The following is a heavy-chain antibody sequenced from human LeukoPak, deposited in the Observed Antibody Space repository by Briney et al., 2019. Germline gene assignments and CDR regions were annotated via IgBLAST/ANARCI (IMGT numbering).Heavy chain of an antibody. Sequence: PSETLSLTCTVAGGSISSYYCSWIRQPPGRGLEWIGYIDYSGSTNYTPSLKSRVTISVDTSKNQFSLKLSSVTAADTAVYYCARIPTVTTYMVDYWGQGTLVTVSS. CDR2: IDYSGST. V-gene: IGHV4-59*01. D-gene: IGHD4-17*01. J-gene: IGHJ4*02. CDR3: ARIPTVTTYMVDY. CDR1: GGSISSYY.